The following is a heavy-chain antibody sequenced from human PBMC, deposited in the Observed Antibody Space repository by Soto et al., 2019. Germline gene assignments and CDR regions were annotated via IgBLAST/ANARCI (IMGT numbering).Heavy chain of an antibody. V-gene: IGHV3-30-3*01. J-gene: IGHJ4*02. CDR2: ISYDATNQ. CDR3: AREGVGPYDFWSGYYVH. Sequence: QVQLVESGGGVVQPGRSLRLSCTASGFIFSQYVMHWVRQAPGKGLEWVAIISYDATNQYYADSVRGRFTISRDNSNNTVYLQMNRLSAEDTAVYYCAREGVGPYDFWSGYYVHWGQGTLVTVS. D-gene: IGHD3-3*01. CDR1: GFIFSQYV.